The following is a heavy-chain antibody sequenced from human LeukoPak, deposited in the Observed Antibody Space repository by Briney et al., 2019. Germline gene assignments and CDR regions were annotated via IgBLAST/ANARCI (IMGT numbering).Heavy chain of an antibody. Sequence: GGSLRLSCTASGSTFSSYWMSWVRQAPGKGLEWVADIEPDGSEGYYVDSVKGRFTISRDNAKNSLYLQMNSLRAEDTAVYSCARDSKLRSGGLFDPWGQGTLVTVSS. V-gene: IGHV3-7*01. CDR1: GSTFSSYW. CDR3: ARDSKLRSGGLFDP. D-gene: IGHD2-15*01. CDR2: IEPDGSEG. J-gene: IGHJ5*02.